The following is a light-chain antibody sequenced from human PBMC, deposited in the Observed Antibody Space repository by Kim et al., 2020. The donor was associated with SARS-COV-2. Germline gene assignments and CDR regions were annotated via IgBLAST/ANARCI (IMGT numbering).Light chain of an antibody. V-gene: IGLV7-46*01. CDR1: TGDVTSGHF. CDR2: DVS. CDR3: LLYYSGPRV. J-gene: IGLJ3*02. Sequence: PGGTVTLTCASSTGDVTSGHFPYWFQQKPGQAPTTLIYDVSNKHSWTPARFSGSLLGGKAALTLSGAQPEDEAGYYCLLYYSGPRVFGGGTQLTVL.